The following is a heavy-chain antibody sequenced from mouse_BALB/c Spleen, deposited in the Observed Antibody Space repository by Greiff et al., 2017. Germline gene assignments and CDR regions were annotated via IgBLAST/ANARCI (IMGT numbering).Heavy chain of an antibody. J-gene: IGHJ1*01. CDR1: GYSFTSYW. Sequence: VHVKQSGTVLARPGASVKMSCKASGYSFTSYWMHWVKQRPGQGLEWIGAIYPGNSDTSYNQKFKGKAKLTAVTSASTAYMELSSLTNEDSAVYYCTKLGGDWYFDVGGAGTTVTVSS. D-gene: IGHD4-1*01. V-gene: IGHV1-5*01. CDR2: IYPGNSDT. CDR3: TKLGGDWYFDV.